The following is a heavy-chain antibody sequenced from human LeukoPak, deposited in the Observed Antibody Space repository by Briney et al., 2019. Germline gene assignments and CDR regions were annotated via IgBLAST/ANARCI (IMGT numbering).Heavy chain of an antibody. Sequence: PGRSLRLSCEASGVTLSDYAMHWARQAPGKGLEWVAVISRDGSEKNYADSVKGRFTISRDNSKNTLYLQMNSLRAEDTAVYYCARDPTPIVATKYYYYYGMDVWGQGTTVTVSS. CDR2: ISRDGSEK. CDR3: ARDPTPIVATKYYYYYGMDV. CDR1: GVTLSDYA. V-gene: IGHV3-30*03. J-gene: IGHJ6*02. D-gene: IGHD5-12*01.